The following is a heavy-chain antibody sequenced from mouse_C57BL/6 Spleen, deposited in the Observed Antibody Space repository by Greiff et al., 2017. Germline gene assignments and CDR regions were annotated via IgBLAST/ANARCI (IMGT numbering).Heavy chain of an antibody. CDR3: ARQNYGNYYYAMDY. CDR2: ISSGGSYT. V-gene: IGHV5-6*02. Sequence: DVMLVESGGDLVKPGGSLKLSCAASGFTFSSYGMSWVRQTPDKRLEWVATISSGGSYTYYPDSVKGRFTISRDNAKNTLYLQMSSLKSEDTAMYYCARQNYGNYYYAMDYWGQGTSVTVSS. J-gene: IGHJ4*01. CDR1: GFTFSSYG. D-gene: IGHD2-1*01.